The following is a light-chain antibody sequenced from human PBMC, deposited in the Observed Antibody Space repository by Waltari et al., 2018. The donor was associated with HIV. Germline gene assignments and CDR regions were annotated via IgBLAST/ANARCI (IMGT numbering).Light chain of an antibody. CDR3: QQSNSFPLT. CDR1: QDINSW. V-gene: IGKV1-12*01. J-gene: IGKJ5*01. CDR2: GAF. Sequence: DIQLTRSPSSPHASVGDTVTISCRASQDINSWLTWFQQRAGRAPRLLISGAFTLQSGVPSRFSGNGSVTDFTLTISSLQPEDFATYFCQQSNSFPLTFGPGTRLEVK.